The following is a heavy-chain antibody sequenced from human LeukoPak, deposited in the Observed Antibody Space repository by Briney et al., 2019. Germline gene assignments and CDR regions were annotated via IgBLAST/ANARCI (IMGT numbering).Heavy chain of an antibody. V-gene: IGHV4-34*01. CDR2: INHSGNT. J-gene: IGHJ6*02. D-gene: IGHD5-24*01. Sequence: PSETLSLTCAVYGGSFTDYYWNWIRQSPEKGLEWIGEINHSGNTNYNPSLESRVAISVDTSNKQFSLRLSSVTAAVTAVYYCVRVRWLQANGDVWGQGTTVTVSS. CDR3: VRVRWLQANGDV. CDR1: GGSFTDYY.